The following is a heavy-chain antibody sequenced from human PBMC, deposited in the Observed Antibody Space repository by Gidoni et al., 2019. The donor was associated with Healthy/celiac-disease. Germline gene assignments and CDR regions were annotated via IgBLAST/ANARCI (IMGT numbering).Heavy chain of an antibody. Sequence: EVQLVESGGVVAQPGGSLRLSCAASGFTFDDYTMHWVRQAPGKGLEWVSLISWDGGSTYYADSVKGRFTISRDNSKNSLYLQMNSLRTEDTALYYCAKDIVATFGVGIDYWGQGTLVTVSS. CDR3: AKDIVATFGVGIDY. V-gene: IGHV3-43*01. CDR1: GFTFDDYT. CDR2: ISWDGGST. D-gene: IGHD3-16*01. J-gene: IGHJ4*02.